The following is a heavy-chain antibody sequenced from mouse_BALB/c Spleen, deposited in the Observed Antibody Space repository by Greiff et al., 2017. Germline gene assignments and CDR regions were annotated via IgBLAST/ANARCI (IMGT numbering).Heavy chain of an antibody. CDR1: GYTFTSYW. CDR2: IYPSDSYT. V-gene: IGHV1-69*02. D-gene: IGHD1-1*01. Sequence: QVQLQQPGAELVRPGASVKLSCKASGYTFTSYWINWVKQRPGQGLEWIGNIYPSDSYTNYNQKFKDKATLTVDKSSSTAYMQLSSPTSEDSAVYYCTRPGGSSFYWYFDVWGAGTTVTVSS. J-gene: IGHJ1*01. CDR3: TRPGGSSFYWYFDV.